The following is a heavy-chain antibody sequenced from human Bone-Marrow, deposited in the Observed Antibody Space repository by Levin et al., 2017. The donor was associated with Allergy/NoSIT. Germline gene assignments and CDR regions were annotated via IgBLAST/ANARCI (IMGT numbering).Heavy chain of an antibody. CDR1: GFTFSSYA. CDR3: AKVGRYFDWLAKAYFDY. Sequence: SSETLSLTCAASGFTFSSYAMSWVRQAPGKGLEWVSAISGSGGSTYYADSVKGRFTISRDNSKNTLYLQMNSLRAEDTAVYYCAKVGRYFDWLAKAYFDYWGQGTLVTVSS. V-gene: IGHV3-23*01. D-gene: IGHD3-9*01. CDR2: ISGSGGST. J-gene: IGHJ4*02.